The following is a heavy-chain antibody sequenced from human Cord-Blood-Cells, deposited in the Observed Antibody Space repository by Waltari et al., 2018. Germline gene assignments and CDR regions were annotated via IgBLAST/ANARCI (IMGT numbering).Heavy chain of an antibody. Sequence: QITLKESGPTLVKPTQTLTLTCTFSGFSLSTSGVGVGWLRQPQGKALEWLSLIYWDDDKRYSPSLKSRLTITKDTSKNQVVLTMTNMDPVDTATYCCAHRSITIFGVVSDAFDIWGQGTMVTVSS. CDR2: IYWDDDK. D-gene: IGHD3-3*01. J-gene: IGHJ3*02. V-gene: IGHV2-5*02. CDR3: AHRSITIFGVVSDAFDI. CDR1: GFSLSTSGVG.